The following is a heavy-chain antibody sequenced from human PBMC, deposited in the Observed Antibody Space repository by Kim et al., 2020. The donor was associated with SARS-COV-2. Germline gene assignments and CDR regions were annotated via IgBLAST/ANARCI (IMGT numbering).Heavy chain of an antibody. CDR2: IYYSGST. CDR1: GGSISSSSYY. D-gene: IGHD4-17*01. Sequence: SETLSLTCTVSGGSISSSSYYWGWIRQPPGKGLEWIGSIYYSGSTYYNPSLKSRVTISVDTSKNQFSLKLSSVTAADTAVYYCATTTVTTPPYYYYYGMDVWGQGTTVTVSS. V-gene: IGHV4-39*01. CDR3: ATTTVTTPPYYYYYGMDV. J-gene: IGHJ6*02.